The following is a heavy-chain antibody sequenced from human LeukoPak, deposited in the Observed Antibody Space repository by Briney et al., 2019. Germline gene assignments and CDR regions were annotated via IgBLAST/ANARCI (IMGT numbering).Heavy chain of an antibody. D-gene: IGHD6-13*01. CDR2: IKSKTDGGTT. CDR1: GFTFSNAW. V-gene: IGHV3-15*01. CDR3: TTSWGIAAAGMGFDY. J-gene: IGHJ4*02. Sequence: GGSLRLSCAASGFTFSNAWMSWVRQAPGKGLEWVGRIKSKTDGGTTDYAAPVKGRFTISRDDSENTLYLQMNSLKTEDTAVYYCTTSWGIAAAGMGFDYWGQGTLVTVSS.